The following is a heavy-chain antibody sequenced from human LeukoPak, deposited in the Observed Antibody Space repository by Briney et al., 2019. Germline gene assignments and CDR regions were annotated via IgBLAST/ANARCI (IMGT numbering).Heavy chain of an antibody. CDR1: GYTFTSYA. CDR3: AREIGGDIVVVSWFDP. V-gene: IGHV1-3*01. D-gene: IGHD2-2*01. J-gene: IGHJ5*02. CDR2: INAGNGNT. Sequence: ASVKVSCKASGYTFTSYAMHWVRQAPGQRLEWMGWINAGNGNTKYSQKFQGRVTITRDTSASTAYMELSSLRSEDTAAYYCAREIGGDIVVVSWFDPWGQGTLVTVSS.